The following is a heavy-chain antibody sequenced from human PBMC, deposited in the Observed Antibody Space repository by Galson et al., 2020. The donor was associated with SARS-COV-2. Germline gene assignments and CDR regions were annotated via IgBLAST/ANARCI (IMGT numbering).Heavy chain of an antibody. CDR3: ARIENHGVDP. J-gene: IGHJ5*02. D-gene: IGHD3-16*01. CDR1: GFTFSDYY. Sequence: GGSLRLSCGASGFTFSDYYMSWIRQAPGKGLEWISYISNGGSYANYADSVKGRFTISRDNAENSLYLRMNSLRDDDTAIYYCARIENHGVDPWGQGTLVTVSS. CDR2: ISNGGSYA. V-gene: IGHV3-11*06.